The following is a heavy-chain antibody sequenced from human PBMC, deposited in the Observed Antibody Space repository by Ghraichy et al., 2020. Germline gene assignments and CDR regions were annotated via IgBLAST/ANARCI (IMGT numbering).Heavy chain of an antibody. J-gene: IGHJ4*02. D-gene: IGHD6-19*01. CDR3: VRGGSGYQRSGILDQ. Sequence: GESLNISCVVSGFALSGYNMNWVRQAPGKGLEWVSSIDGSSTYIYYLDSVKGRFTISRDNARNSLYLQMNSLRVDDTAVYYCVRGGSGYQRSGILDQWGQGTLVTVSS. CDR1: GFALSGYN. CDR2: IDGSSTYI. V-gene: IGHV3-21*01.